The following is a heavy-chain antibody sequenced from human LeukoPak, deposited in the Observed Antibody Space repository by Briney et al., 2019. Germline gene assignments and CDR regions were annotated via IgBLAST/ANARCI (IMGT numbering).Heavy chain of an antibody. J-gene: IGHJ6*02. CDR1: GGTFSSYA. V-gene: IGHV1-69*01. CDR3: ASGGEQQLASLFGMDV. CDR2: IIPIFGTA. Sequence: SVKVSCTASGGTFSSYAISWVRQAPGQGLEWMGGIIPIFGTANYAQKFQGRVTITADESTSTAYMELSSLRSEDTAVYYCASGGEQQLASLFGMDVWGQGTTVTVSS. D-gene: IGHD6-13*01.